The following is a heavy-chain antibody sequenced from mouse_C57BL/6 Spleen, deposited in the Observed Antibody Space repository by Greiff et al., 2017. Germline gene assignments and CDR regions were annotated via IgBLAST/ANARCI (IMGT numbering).Heavy chain of an antibody. J-gene: IGHJ2*01. D-gene: IGHD2-4*01. CDR1: GYAFSSSW. Sequence: VKLQESGPELVKPGASVKISCKASGYAFSSSWMNWVKQRPGKGLEWIGRIYPGDGDTNYNGKFKGKATLTADKSSSTAYMQLSSLTSEDSAVYFCARSLYYDCFDYWGQGTTLTVSS. CDR3: ARSLYYDCFDY. CDR2: IYPGDGDT. V-gene: IGHV1-82*01.